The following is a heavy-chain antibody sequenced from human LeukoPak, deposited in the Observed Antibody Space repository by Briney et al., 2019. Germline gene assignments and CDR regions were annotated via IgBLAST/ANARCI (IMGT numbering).Heavy chain of an antibody. CDR3: ARDLVVAATSYYYYYGMDV. CDR1: GYTFTSYG. Sequence: GASVKVSCKASGYTFTSYGISWVRQAPGQGLEWMGWISAYNGNTNYAQKLQGGVTMTTDTSTSTAYMELRSLRSDDTAVYYCARDLVVAATSYYYYYGMDVWGQGTTVTVSS. CDR2: ISAYNGNT. D-gene: IGHD2-15*01. V-gene: IGHV1-18*01. J-gene: IGHJ6*02.